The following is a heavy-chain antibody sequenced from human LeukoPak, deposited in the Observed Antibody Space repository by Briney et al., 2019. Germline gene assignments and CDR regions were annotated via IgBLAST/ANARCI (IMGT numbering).Heavy chain of an antibody. CDR2: ISYNGSNK. J-gene: IGHJ4*02. V-gene: IGHV3-30*04. CDR3: AKDKSMVRGVIGY. D-gene: IGHD3-10*01. Sequence: PGGSLRLSCAASGFTFSSYAMHWVRQAPGKGLEWVAVISYNGSNKKYADSVKGRFTNSRDNSKNTLYLQMNSLRTEDTAVYYCAKDKSMVRGVIGYWGQGTLVTVSS. CDR1: GFTFSSYA.